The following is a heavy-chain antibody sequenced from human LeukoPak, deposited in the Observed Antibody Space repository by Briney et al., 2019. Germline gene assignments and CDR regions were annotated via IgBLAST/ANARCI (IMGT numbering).Heavy chain of an antibody. D-gene: IGHD1-26*01. Sequence: ASVKVSCKASGYTFTGYYMHWVRQAPGQGLEWMGWINPNSGGTNYAQKFQGRVTMTRDTSISTAYMELSRLRSDDTAVYYCARARYSGSYYYYMDVWGKGTTVTVSS. V-gene: IGHV1-2*02. CDR2: INPNSGGT. CDR1: GYTFTGYY. CDR3: ARARYSGSYYYYMDV. J-gene: IGHJ6*03.